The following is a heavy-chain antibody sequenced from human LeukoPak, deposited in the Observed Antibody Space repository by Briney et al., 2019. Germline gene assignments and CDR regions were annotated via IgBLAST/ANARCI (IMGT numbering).Heavy chain of an antibody. CDR3: ARDPYDFWSGYRDAFDI. V-gene: IGHV1-18*01. D-gene: IGHD3-3*01. CDR1: GYTFTSYG. J-gene: IGHJ3*02. CDR2: ISAYNGNT. Sequence: ASVKVSCKASGYTFTSYGISWVRQAPGQGLEWMGWISAYNGNTNYAQKLQGRVTMTTDTSTSTAYMELRSLRSDDTAVYYCARDPYDFWSGYRDAFDIWGQGTMVTVSS.